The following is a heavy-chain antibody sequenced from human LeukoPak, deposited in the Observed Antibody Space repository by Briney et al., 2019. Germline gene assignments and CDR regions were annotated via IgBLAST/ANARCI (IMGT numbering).Heavy chain of an antibody. J-gene: IGHJ4*02. D-gene: IGHD6-13*01. CDR3: ARLPYSSSRTGDDHGVYFDY. V-gene: IGHV4-39*01. CDR2: IYYSGST. CDR1: GGSISSSSYY. Sequence: SETLSLTCTVSGGSISSSSYYWGWIRQPPGKGLEWIGSIYYSGSTYYNPSLKSRVTISVDTSKNQFPLKLSSVTAADTAVYYCARLPYSSSRTGDDHGVYFDYWGQGTLVTVSS.